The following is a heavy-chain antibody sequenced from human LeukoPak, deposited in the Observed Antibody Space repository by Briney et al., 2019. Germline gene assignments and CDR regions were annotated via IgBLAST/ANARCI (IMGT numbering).Heavy chain of an antibody. Sequence: GGSLRLSCAASEFTFSSYAMSWVRQAPGKGLEWVSGISGSGGSTYYADSVKGRFTIARDKSKNTLCLQMNSLRAEDTAVYYCAKDRDVWGSLLDYWGQGTLVTVSS. CDR3: AKDRDVWGSLLDY. V-gene: IGHV3-23*01. D-gene: IGHD3-16*01. CDR2: ISGSGGST. CDR1: EFTFSSYA. J-gene: IGHJ4*02.